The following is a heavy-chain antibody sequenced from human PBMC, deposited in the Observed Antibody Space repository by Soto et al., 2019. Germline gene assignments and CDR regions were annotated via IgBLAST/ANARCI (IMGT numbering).Heavy chain of an antibody. V-gene: IGHV2-5*02. D-gene: IGHD3-9*01. Sequence: QITLKESGPTLVKPTQTLTLTCTFSGFSLSTSGVGVGWIRQPPGKALEWLALIYWDDDKRYSPSLRSRLTITKDASKYEVVLRMTNMDPVDTATFYCVHSYNDLLTGYYAYYFDYWGQGTLVTVSS. CDR2: IYWDDDK. J-gene: IGHJ4*02. CDR1: GFSLSTSGVG. CDR3: VHSYNDLLTGYYAYYFDY.